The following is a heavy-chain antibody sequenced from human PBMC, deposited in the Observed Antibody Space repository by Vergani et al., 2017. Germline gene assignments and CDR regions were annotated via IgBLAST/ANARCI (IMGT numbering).Heavy chain of an antibody. CDR3: ASVNDYRVDY. V-gene: IGHV4-61*02. CDR1: GVSVSSSDYS. J-gene: IGHJ4*02. CDR2: LYVRDNT. D-gene: IGHD3-16*01. Sequence: VHLQESGPELVKPSQTLSLTCPVSGVSVSSSDYSWTWIRQPAGRGLELIGRLYVRDNTKYNPSLLRRVTISLDASQTQFSLTLTSVTAADAGVYYCASVNDYRVDYWGQGTLVTVSS.